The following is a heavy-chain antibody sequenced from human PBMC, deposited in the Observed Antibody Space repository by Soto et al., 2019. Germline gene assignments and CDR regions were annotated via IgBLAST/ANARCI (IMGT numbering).Heavy chain of an antibody. CDR3: AREYSDGSRCYSVDY. D-gene: IGHD2-2*01. Sequence: QVQLVQSGAEVKKPGASVKVSCKASGYTFTNYGISWVRQAPGQGLEWMGWISTHNVDTKYEQESQSRVTITTAPSSSTAYMELRSLRSDDTAVYYCAREYSDGSRCYSVDYWGQGTLVSVSS. V-gene: IGHV1-18*01. J-gene: IGHJ4*02. CDR2: ISTHNVDT. CDR1: GYTFTNYG.